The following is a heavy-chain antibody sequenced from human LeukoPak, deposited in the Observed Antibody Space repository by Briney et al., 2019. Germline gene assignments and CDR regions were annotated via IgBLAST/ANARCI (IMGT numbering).Heavy chain of an antibody. CDR2: VNQGGSYK. J-gene: IGHJ6*02. CDR3: ARGEPHCSTSTCSRRRMDV. Sequence: GGSLRLSCAASGFTFSNYAMSWVRQAPGKGLEWVANVNQGGSYKYYVDSVRGRFTISRDNAKNEVYLQMDSLRVEDSAVYYCARGEPHCSTSTCSRRRMDVWGQGTTVTVSS. V-gene: IGHV3-7*01. D-gene: IGHD2-2*01. CDR1: GFTFSNYA.